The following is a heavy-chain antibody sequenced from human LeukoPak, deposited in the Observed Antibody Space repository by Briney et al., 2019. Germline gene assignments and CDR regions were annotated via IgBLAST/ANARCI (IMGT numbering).Heavy chain of an antibody. D-gene: IGHD2-2*01. V-gene: IGHV4-39*01. CDR2: IYYSGST. J-gene: IGHJ5*02. CDR1: GCSISSSSYY. CDR3: ARLGIIPAAQQFDP. Sequence: SETLSLTCTVSGCSISSSSYYWGCIRQPPGKGLEWIGSIYYSGSTYYNPSLKSRVTISVDTSKNQFSLKLSSVTAADTAVYYCARLGIIPAAQQFDPWGQGTLVTVSS.